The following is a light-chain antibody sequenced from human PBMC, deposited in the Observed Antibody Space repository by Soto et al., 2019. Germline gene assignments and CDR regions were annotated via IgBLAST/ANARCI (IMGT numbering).Light chain of an antibody. CDR1: QSISSW. Sequence: DIQMTQSPSTLSASVRDRVTITSRASQSISSWLAWFQQKTGKAPKILIYDASSLASGVPSRFRGSGSWTEFTLTISRLQPDDFATYYCQQYGTYLWTFGQGTKVDIK. CDR3: QQYGTYLWT. CDR2: DAS. J-gene: IGKJ1*01. V-gene: IGKV1-5*01.